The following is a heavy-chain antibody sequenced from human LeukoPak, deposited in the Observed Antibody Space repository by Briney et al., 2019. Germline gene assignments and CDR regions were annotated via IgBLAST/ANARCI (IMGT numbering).Heavy chain of an antibody. J-gene: IGHJ4*02. CDR2: TYYRSKWHS. D-gene: IGHD3-10*01. Sequence: SQTLSLTCAISGDSVSSNSAAWNWIRQSPSRGLEWLGRTYYRSKWHSYYAPSVKSRITINPDTSKNQFSLQLKSVTPEDTAVYYCARMVGLVSDFWGQGTLVTVAS. V-gene: IGHV6-1*01. CDR3: ARMVGLVSDF. CDR1: GDSVSSNSAA.